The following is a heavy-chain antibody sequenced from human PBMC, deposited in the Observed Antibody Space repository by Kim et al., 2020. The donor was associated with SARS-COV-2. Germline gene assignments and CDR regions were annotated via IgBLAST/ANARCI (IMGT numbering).Heavy chain of an antibody. V-gene: IGHV3-66*02. J-gene: IGHJ4*02. CDR2: IYSGGST. D-gene: IGHD6-19*01. CDR3: ARAALSSGWDPPFDY. Sequence: GGSLRLSCAASGFTVSSNYMSWVRQAPGKGLEWVSVIYSGGSTYYADSVKGRFTISRDNSKNTLYLQMNSLRAEDTAVYYCARAALSSGWDPPFDYWGQGTLVTVSS. CDR1: GFTVSSNY.